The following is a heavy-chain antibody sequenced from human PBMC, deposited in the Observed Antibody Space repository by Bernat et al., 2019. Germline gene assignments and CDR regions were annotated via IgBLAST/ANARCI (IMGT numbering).Heavy chain of an antibody. J-gene: IGHJ4*02. Sequence: QVQLVESGGGVVQPGRSLRLSCAASGFTFSSYGMHWVRQAPDKGLEWVAVISYDGSNKYYADSVKGRFTISRDNSKNTLYLQMNSLRAEDTAVYYCAKDPYRDGYWADYWGQGTLVTVSS. CDR1: GFTFSSYG. CDR3: AKDPYRDGYWADY. V-gene: IGHV3-30*18. CDR2: ISYDGSNK. D-gene: IGHD3-22*01.